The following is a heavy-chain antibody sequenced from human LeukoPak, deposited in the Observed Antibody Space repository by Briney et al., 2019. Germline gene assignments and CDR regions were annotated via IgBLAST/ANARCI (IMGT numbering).Heavy chain of an antibody. D-gene: IGHD3-3*01. Sequence: GGSLRLSCAASGFTFSSYAMSWVRQAPGKGLEWDSAISGSGGSTYYADSVKGRFTISRDNSKNTLYLQMNSLRAEDTAVYYCAKDGITIFGVANYYYYGMDVWGQGTTVTVSS. CDR1: GFTFSSYA. CDR2: ISGSGGST. CDR3: AKDGITIFGVANYYYYGMDV. V-gene: IGHV3-23*01. J-gene: IGHJ6*02.